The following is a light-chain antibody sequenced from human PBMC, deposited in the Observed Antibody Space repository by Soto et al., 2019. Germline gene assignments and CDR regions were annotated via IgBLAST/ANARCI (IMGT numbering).Light chain of an antibody. CDR1: SSDVGGYNY. V-gene: IGLV2-8*01. J-gene: IGLJ1*01. Sequence: QSALTQPPSASGSPGQSVTICCTGTSSDVGGYNYVSWYQQHPGKAPKLMIYEVSKRPSGVPDRFSGSKSGNTASLTVSGLQAEDEADYYCSSYAGSNNLGVFGTGTKVTVL. CDR2: EVS. CDR3: SSYAGSNNLGV.